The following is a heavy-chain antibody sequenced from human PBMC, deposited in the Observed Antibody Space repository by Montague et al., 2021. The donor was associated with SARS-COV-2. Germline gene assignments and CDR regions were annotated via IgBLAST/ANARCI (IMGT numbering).Heavy chain of an antibody. CDR3: ARRGGWTYFDF. J-gene: IGHJ4*02. CDR2: IYSTGSS. Sequence: SETLSLTCTVSGGSIIGYYWSWIRQYPGKRLEWIGYIYSTGSSDYNPSLESRVTMSIDMSKNQFSLNLTSVTAADTAVYYCARRGGWTYFDFWGQGTLVTVSS. D-gene: IGHD6-19*01. CDR1: GGSIIGYY. V-gene: IGHV4-59*08.